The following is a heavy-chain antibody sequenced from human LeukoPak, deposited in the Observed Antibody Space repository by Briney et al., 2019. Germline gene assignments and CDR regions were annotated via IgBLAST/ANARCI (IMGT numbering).Heavy chain of an antibody. Sequence: ASVKVSCKASVGSFSSYAISWVRQAPGQGLEWMGRIIPILGIANYAQKFQGRVTITADKSTSTAYMELSSLRSEDTAVYYCARANTHTFGGVIEASYYYYGMDVWGQGTTVTVSS. D-gene: IGHD3-16*02. J-gene: IGHJ6*02. CDR3: ARANTHTFGGVIEASYYYYGMDV. CDR2: IIPILGIA. CDR1: VGSFSSYA. V-gene: IGHV1-69*04.